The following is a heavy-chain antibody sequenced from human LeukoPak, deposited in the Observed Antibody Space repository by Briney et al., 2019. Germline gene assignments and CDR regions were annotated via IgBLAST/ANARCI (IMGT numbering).Heavy chain of an antibody. D-gene: IGHD3-22*01. CDR2: VSGGGDST. V-gene: IGHV3-23*01. CDR3: AKGHSSVYYYTPFDY. Sequence: GGSPRLSCAASGFTFRNYAMNWVRQAPGEGLEWVSVVSGGGDSTYYADSVKGRFTISRDNSKNTLYLQMNSLRTEDTAVYYCAKGHSSVYYYTPFDYWGQGSLVTVSS. J-gene: IGHJ4*02. CDR1: GFTFRNYA.